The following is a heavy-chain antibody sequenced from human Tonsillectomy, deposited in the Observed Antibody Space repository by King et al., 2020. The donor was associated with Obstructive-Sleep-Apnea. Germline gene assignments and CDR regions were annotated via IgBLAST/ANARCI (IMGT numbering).Heavy chain of an antibody. D-gene: IGHD6-13*01. CDR1: GDSISSYY. CDR3: ARESVTAAGRSSDY. CDR2: IYTIGST. J-gene: IGHJ4*02. Sequence: QLQESGPGLVKPSETLSLTCTVSGDSISSYYWNWIRQPAGKGLEWIGRIYTIGSTNYNPSLKSRVTISVDTSKNQFSLKLSSVTAADTAVYYCARESVTAAGRSSDYWGQGTLVTVSS. V-gene: IGHV4-4*07.